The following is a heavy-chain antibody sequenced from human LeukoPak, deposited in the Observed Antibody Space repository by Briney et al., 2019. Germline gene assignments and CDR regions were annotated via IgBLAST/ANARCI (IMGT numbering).Heavy chain of an antibody. Sequence: SETVSLTCTVSGGSIRGLYWSWIRQPPGKGLEWIGYIYYSGSTTYNPSLKSRVTISVDTSKNQFSLRLRPVTTADTALYYCARGYAYGDTGSFDYWGQGALVTVSS. CDR3: ARGYAYGDTGSFDY. J-gene: IGHJ4*02. D-gene: IGHD4-17*01. CDR1: GGSIRGLY. CDR2: IYYSGST. V-gene: IGHV4-59*01.